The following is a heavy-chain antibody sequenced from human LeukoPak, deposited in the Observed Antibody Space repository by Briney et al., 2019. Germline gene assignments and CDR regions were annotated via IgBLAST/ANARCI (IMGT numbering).Heavy chain of an antibody. J-gene: IGHJ4*02. CDR1: GFTFSSYA. D-gene: IGHD2-2*01. V-gene: IGHV3-30*01. CDR2: ISYDGSNK. CDR3: ARGGSSTSCYWTGTGNRNDY. Sequence: GRVLRLSCAASGFTFSSYAMHWVRRAPGEGGEWGAVISYDGSNKYYPDYVKGRFTISRDDSNNTTYLQMNSMRAEDTAMYCCARGGSSTSCYWTGTGNRNDYWGQGTLVTVSS.